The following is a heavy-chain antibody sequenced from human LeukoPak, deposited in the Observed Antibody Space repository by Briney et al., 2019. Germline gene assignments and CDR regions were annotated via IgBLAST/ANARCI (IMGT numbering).Heavy chain of an antibody. CDR3: ARETYSYDRSGYYPSDY. Sequence: ASVKVSCKASGYTSIGQYLHWVRQAPGRGLEWMGWINPNSGGTNYAQRFRGRVTMTRDTSINTAYMELSRLRSDDTAVYYCARETYSYDRSGYYPSDYWGQGTLVTVSS. J-gene: IGHJ4*02. CDR1: GYTSIGQY. D-gene: IGHD3-22*01. V-gene: IGHV1-2*02. CDR2: INPNSGGT.